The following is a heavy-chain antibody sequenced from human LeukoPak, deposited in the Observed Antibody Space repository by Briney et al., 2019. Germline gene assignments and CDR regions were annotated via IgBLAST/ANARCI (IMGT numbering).Heavy chain of an antibody. CDR2: IYYSGST. J-gene: IGHJ6*03. D-gene: IGHD3-3*01. CDR3: ARLLNYDLYYMDV. CDR1: GGSISNYY. V-gene: IGHV4-59*01. Sequence: SETLSLTCTVSGGSISNYYWSWIRQPPGKGLEWIGYIYYSGSTNYNPSLKSRVTISVDTSKNQFSLKLSSVTAADTAVYYCARLLNYDLYYMDVWGKGTTVTVSS.